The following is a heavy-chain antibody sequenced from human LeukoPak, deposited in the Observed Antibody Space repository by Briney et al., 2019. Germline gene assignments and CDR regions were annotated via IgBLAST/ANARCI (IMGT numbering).Heavy chain of an antibody. CDR3: AQVMGVRGAPSDY. CDR1: GFTFSSYA. Sequence: GGSLRLSCAASGFTFSSYAMSWVRQAPGKGLEWVSAISGSGGTKYYPDSVNGRFTISRDNSKNTLYLQMNSLTAEDTALYYCAQVMGVRGAPSDYWGQGTLVTVSS. D-gene: IGHD3-10*01. J-gene: IGHJ4*02. CDR2: ISGSGGTK. V-gene: IGHV3-23*01.